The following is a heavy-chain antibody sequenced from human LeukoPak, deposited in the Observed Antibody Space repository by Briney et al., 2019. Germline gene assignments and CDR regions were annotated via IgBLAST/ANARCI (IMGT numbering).Heavy chain of an antibody. CDR2: IYYSGST. Sequence: KPSETLSLTCTVSGXSISSYYWSWIRQPPGKGQEWIGYIYYSGSTNYNPSLKSRVTISVDTSKNQFSLKLSSVTAADTAVYYCASRNVEMATSWFDPWGQGTLVTVSS. CDR3: ASRNVEMATSWFDP. CDR1: GXSISSYY. V-gene: IGHV4-59*01. J-gene: IGHJ5*02. D-gene: IGHD5-24*01.